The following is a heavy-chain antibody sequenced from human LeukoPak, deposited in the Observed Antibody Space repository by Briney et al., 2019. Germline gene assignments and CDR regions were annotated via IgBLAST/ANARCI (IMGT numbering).Heavy chain of an antibody. CDR3: ARGGVGAYGYYFDY. CDR1: GFTFDDYG. V-gene: IGHV3-20*04. CDR2: INWNGGST. J-gene: IGHJ4*02. D-gene: IGHD1-26*01. Sequence: GGSLRLACAASGFTFDDYGMSWDRPAPGKGLEWVSGINWNGGSTGHADSVKGRFTISRDNAKNSLYLQMNSLRAEDTALYYCARGGVGAYGYYFDYWGQGTLVTVSS.